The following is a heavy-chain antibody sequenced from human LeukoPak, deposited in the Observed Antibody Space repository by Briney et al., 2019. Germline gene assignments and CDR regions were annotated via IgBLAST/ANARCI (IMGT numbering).Heavy chain of an antibody. CDR1: GFTFSTYS. J-gene: IGHJ5*02. CDR3: ARDIAYSSGWCA. V-gene: IGHV3-21*01. D-gene: IGHD6-19*01. Sequence: GGSLRLSCAASGFTFSTYSMNWVRQAPGKGLEWVSFISFSSSFIYYADSVKGRFTISRDNAKNSLYLQMNSLRAEDTAVYYCARDIAYSSGWCAWGQGTLVTVSS. CDR2: ISFSSSFI.